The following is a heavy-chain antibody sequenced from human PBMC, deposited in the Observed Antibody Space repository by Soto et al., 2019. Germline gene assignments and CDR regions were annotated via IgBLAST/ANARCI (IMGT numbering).Heavy chain of an antibody. CDR3: AGVGYCSSTSCYSAGDGNKSGMDV. J-gene: IGHJ6*02. CDR1: RYTFSSYG. V-gene: IGHV1-18*01. D-gene: IGHD2-2*01. CDR2: ISAYNGNT. Sequence: SVKVSCNASRYTFSSYGISWVRQGPGQELEWMGWISAYNGNTNYAQKLQGRVTMTTDPSTSTAYMELRSLRSDDTAVYYCAGVGYCSSTSCYSAGDGNKSGMDVWGQGTTVTVSS.